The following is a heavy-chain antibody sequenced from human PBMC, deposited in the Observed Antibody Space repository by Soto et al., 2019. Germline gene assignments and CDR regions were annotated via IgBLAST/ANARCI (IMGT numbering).Heavy chain of an antibody. CDR3: ATDVLLWFGESYFDY. CDR1: GITFSNYA. Sequence: GGSLRLSCAASGITFSNYAMSWVRQTPGKGLEWVSGLSVSGGSTYYADSVKGRFTISRDTSKNTLYLQMNSLRAEDTAVYYCATDVLLWFGESYFDYWGQGTLVTVSS. J-gene: IGHJ4*02. V-gene: IGHV3-23*01. CDR2: LSVSGGST. D-gene: IGHD3-10*01.